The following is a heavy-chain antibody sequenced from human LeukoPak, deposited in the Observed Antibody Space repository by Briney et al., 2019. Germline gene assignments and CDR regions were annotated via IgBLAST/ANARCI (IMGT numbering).Heavy chain of an antibody. V-gene: IGHV1-2*04. D-gene: IGHD3-9*01. Sequence: ASVKVSCKASGYTFTGYYMHWVRQAPGQGLEWMGWIYPNSGGTNYAQKFQGWVTMTRDTSISTAYMEPSRLRSDDTAVYYCARAHHYDILTGYYPPMGYFDYWGQGTLVTVSS. J-gene: IGHJ4*02. CDR3: ARAHHYDILTGYYPPMGYFDY. CDR1: GYTFTGYY. CDR2: IYPNSGGT.